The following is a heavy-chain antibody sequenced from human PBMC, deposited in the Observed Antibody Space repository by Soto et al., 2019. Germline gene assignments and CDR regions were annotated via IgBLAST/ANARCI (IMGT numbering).Heavy chain of an antibody. CDR2: ISDSGDST. Sequence: EVQLLESGGGLVQPGGSLRLSCAASGFRFRSYAMSWVRQAPGKGLEWVSAISDSGDSTYYADSVKGRFTISRDNSKNTLYLQMNSLRAEDTAVYYCANRDTSMVTRYYYGMDVWGQGTTVTVYS. V-gene: IGHV3-23*01. D-gene: IGHD5-18*01. J-gene: IGHJ6*02. CDR3: ANRDTSMVTRYYYGMDV. CDR1: GFRFRSYA.